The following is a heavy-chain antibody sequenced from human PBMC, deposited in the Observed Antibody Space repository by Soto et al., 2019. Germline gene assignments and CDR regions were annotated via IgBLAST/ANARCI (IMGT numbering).Heavy chain of an antibody. CDR2: ISWDGGST. J-gene: IGHJ4*02. CDR1: GFTFDDYT. V-gene: IGHV3-43*01. Sequence: GGSLRLSCAASGFTFDDYTMHWVRQAPGKGLEWVSLISWDGGSTYYADSVKGRFTISRDNSKNSLYLQMTSLRTEDTALYYCAKDKGGGWELPDYWGQGTLVTVSS. D-gene: IGHD1-26*01. CDR3: AKDKGGGWELPDY.